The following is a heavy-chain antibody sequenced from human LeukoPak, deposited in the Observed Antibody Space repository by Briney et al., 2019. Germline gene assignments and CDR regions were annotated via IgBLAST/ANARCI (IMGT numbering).Heavy chain of an antibody. CDR1: GGSFSGYY. CDR3: ARVALPDCSSTSCYTGGHYYYYMDV. CDR2: INHSGST. Sequence: SGTLSFTCAVYGGSFSGYYWSWIRQPPGKGLEWIGEINHSGSTNYNPSLKSRVTISVDTSKNQFSLKLGSVTAADTAVYYCARVALPDCSSTSCYTGGHYYYYMDVWSKGTTVTVSS. V-gene: IGHV4-34*01. D-gene: IGHD2-2*02. J-gene: IGHJ6*03.